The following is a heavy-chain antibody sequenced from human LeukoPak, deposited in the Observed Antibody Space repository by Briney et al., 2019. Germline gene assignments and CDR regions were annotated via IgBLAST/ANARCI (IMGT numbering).Heavy chain of an antibody. D-gene: IGHD1-26*01. CDR3: AKAAVGAIDRTWYFDY. J-gene: IGHJ4*02. CDR1: GFTFSNYG. CDR2: ISSDGSNK. V-gene: IGHV3-30*18. Sequence: GGSLRLSCVASGFTFSNYGMHWVRQAPGKGLEWVAVISSDGSNKYYADSVKGRFTISRDDSKNTLYLQVNSLRADDTAVYYCAKAAVGAIDRTWYFDYWGQGTLVTVSS.